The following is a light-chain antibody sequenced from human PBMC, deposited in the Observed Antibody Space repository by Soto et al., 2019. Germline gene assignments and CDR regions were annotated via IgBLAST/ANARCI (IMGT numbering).Light chain of an antibody. Sequence: EIVMTQSPANLSVSPGERATLSCRASQGVASTLAWFQQKPGQSPRLLVYAESTRAAGVPARFSGSGAGTEFTLTISNVQSEDVAVYYCQQYKQWPLTFGGGTKVDIK. CDR1: QGVAST. CDR3: QQYKQWPLT. V-gene: IGKV3D-15*01. J-gene: IGKJ4*01. CDR2: AES.